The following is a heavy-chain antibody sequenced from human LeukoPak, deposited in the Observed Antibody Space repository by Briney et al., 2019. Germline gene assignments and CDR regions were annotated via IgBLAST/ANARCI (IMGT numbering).Heavy chain of an antibody. D-gene: IGHD6-19*01. CDR2: IYYSGST. J-gene: IGHJ5*02. Sequence: PSETLSLTCTVSGGSISSYYWSWIRQPPGKGLEWIGYIYYSGSTNYNPSLKSRVTISVDTSKDQFSLKLSSVTAADTAVYYCARHRYSSGWYGYNWFDPWGQGTLVTVSS. V-gene: IGHV4-59*01. CDR1: GGSISSYY. CDR3: ARHRYSSGWYGYNWFDP.